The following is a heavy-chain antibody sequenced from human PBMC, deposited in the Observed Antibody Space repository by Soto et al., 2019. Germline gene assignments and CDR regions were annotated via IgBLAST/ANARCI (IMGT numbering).Heavy chain of an antibody. D-gene: IGHD1-26*01. CDR1: NGSISGFY. V-gene: IGHV4-59*12. Sequence: KPSETLSLTCSVSNGSISGFYWTWIRQPPGKIPEWIGYIHYSGRTDYNPSLTSRATMSVDTSKNQFSLNLKSITAADTAVYYCVRVGVGIGNHFDSWGWGTLVTVSS. CDR2: IHYSGRT. J-gene: IGHJ4*02. CDR3: VRVGVGIGNHFDS.